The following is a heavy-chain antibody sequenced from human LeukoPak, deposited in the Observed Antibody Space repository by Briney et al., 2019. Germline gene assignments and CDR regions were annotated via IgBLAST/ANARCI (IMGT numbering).Heavy chain of an antibody. D-gene: IGHD3-10*01. CDR2: ISSSSSYK. J-gene: IGHJ4*02. CDR1: GFTFSSYS. V-gene: IGHV3-21*04. CDR3: AKRPLVRGVIMPNGYFDD. Sequence: GGSLRLSCAASGFTFSSYSMNWVRQPPGKGLDWVSSISSSSSYKYYADSVKCRFTISRDNSKNTLNLKINRLRVEDTAVYVCAKRPLVRGVIMPNGYFDDWGQGTLVTVSS.